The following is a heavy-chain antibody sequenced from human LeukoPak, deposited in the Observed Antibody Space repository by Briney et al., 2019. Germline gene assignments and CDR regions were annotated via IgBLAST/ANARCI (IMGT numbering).Heavy chain of an antibody. V-gene: IGHV3-21*01. J-gene: IGHJ4*02. CDR3: AKEGRSTTPGY. Sequence: GGSLSLSCAASGFSFSSSNMDWVRQPPGKGLEWVSYITSSGSAIYYTDSVRGRFTISRDNTKNSLYLQMSSLRVEDTAVYFCAKEGRSTTPGYWGQGTLVTVSS. D-gene: IGHD6-13*01. CDR1: GFSFSSSN. CDR2: ITSSGSAI.